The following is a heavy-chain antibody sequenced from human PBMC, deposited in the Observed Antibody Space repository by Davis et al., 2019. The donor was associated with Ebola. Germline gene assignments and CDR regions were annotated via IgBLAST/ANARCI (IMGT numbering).Heavy chain of an antibody. V-gene: IGHV3-23*01. D-gene: IGHD2-2*01. Sequence: SWVRQAPGKGLEWVSSQSGSAAATYYAASVKGRFTISRDNSKNSLYLDMRSLRADDTAVYYCATNCSGATCYSGGDYWGQGTLVTVSS. CDR3: ATNCSGATCYSGGDY. J-gene: IGHJ4*02. CDR2: QSGSAAAT.